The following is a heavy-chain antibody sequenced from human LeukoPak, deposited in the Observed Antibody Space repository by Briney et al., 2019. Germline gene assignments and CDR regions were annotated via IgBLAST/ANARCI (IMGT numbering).Heavy chain of an antibody. CDR1: GFTFSNYW. Sequence: PGGSLRLSCTASGFTFSNYWMSWVRQAPGKGLEWVANIKQDGSEKYYVDSVKGRFTISRDNAKNSLYLQMKSLRAEDTAVYYCARDRRYLDAFDIWGQGTMVSVSS. D-gene: IGHD2-2*01. J-gene: IGHJ3*02. V-gene: IGHV3-7*01. CDR3: ARDRRYLDAFDI. CDR2: IKQDGSEK.